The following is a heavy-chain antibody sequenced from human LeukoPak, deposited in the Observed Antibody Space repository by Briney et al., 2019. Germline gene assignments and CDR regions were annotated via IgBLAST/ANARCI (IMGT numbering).Heavy chain of an antibody. Sequence: EGSLRLSCAASGFTFSSYSMNWVRQAPGKGLEWVSSISSSSSYIYYADSVKGRFTISRDNAKNSLYLQMNSLRAEDTAVYYCARVSIDDDDAFDIWGQGTMVTVSS. V-gene: IGHV3-21*01. CDR2: ISSSSSYI. CDR3: ARVSIDDDDAFDI. J-gene: IGHJ3*02. CDR1: GFTFSSYS. D-gene: IGHD1-1*01.